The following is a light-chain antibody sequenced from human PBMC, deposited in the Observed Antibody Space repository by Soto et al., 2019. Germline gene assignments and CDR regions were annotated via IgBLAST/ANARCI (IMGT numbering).Light chain of an antibody. CDR2: AAS. Sequence: DIQMTQSPSSLSASVGDRVTITCRARQGIRKYVAWYQQKPGKVPKLLIYAASTLQSGVPARFSGSGSGTDFTLTSRSLQPEDVATYYCRKYDSAPWACGQGTKVEIK. J-gene: IGKJ1*01. V-gene: IGKV1-27*01. CDR3: RKYDSAPWA. CDR1: QGIRKY.